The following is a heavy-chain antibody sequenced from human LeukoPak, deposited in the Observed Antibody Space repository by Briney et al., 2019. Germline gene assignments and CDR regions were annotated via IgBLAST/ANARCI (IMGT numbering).Heavy chain of an antibody. V-gene: IGHV3-23*01. CDR3: AKDRLGAMMYFDF. D-gene: IGHD1-26*01. CDR2: ISGSGGST. CDR1: GFTFSSYG. J-gene: IGHJ4*02. Sequence: GGSLRLSCAASGFTFSSYGMTWVRQAPGKGLEWVSGISGSGGSTYYADSVKGRVTISRDNSKNTLYLQVNSLRVEDTAVYYCAKDRLGAMMYFDFWGQGTLVTVSS.